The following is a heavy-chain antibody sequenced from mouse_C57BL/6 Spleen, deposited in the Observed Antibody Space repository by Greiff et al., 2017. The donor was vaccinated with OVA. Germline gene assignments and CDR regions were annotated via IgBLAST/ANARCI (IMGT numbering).Heavy chain of an antibody. Sequence: EVQLQQSGPELVKPGASVKISCKASGYTFTDYYMNWVKQSHGKSLEWIGDINPNNGGTSYNQKFKGKATLTVDKSSSTAYMELRSLTSEDSAVYYCARSNYGNYDYAMDYWGQGTSVTVSS. D-gene: IGHD2-1*01. CDR3: ARSNYGNYDYAMDY. J-gene: IGHJ4*01. CDR2: INPNNGGT. V-gene: IGHV1-26*01. CDR1: GYTFTDYY.